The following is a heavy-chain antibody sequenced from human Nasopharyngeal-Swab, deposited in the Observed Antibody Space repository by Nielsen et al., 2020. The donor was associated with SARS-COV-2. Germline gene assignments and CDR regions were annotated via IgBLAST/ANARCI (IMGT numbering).Heavy chain of an antibody. V-gene: IGHV4-59*01. J-gene: IGHJ3*02. CDR2: IYYSGST. CDR1: GGSISSYY. CDR3: ARDNTVVTSEGVDI. Sequence: GSLRLSCTVSGGSISSYYWSWIRQPPGKGLEWIGYIYYSGSTNYNPSLKSRVTISVDTSKNQFSLKLSSVTAADTAVYYCARDNTVVTSEGVDIWGQGTMVTVSS. D-gene: IGHD4-23*01.